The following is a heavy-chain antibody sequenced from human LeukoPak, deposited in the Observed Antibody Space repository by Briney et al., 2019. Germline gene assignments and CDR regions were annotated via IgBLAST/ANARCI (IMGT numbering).Heavy chain of an antibody. V-gene: IGHV3-33*01. CDR3: ARDHTYNYGMDG. J-gene: IGHJ6*02. CDR1: GFTFSSYG. CDR2: IWYDGSNK. Sequence: GRSLGLSCAASGFTFSSYGMHWVRQAPGKGLEWVAVIWYDGSNKYYADSVKGRFTISRDNSKNTLYLQMNSLRAEDTAVYYCARDHTYNYGMDGWGQGTTVTVSS.